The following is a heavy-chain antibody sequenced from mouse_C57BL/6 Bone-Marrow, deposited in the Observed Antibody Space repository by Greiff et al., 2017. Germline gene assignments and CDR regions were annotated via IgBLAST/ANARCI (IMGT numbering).Heavy chain of an antibody. Sequence: QVQLQQPGAELVKPGASVKLSCKASGYTFTSYWMQWVKQRPGQGLEWIGEIDPSDSYTNYNQKFKGKATLTVDTSSSTAYMQLSSLTSEDSAVYYCARLELITTVVAPSYWYFDVWGTGTTVTVSS. CDR2: IDPSDSYT. CDR3: ARLELITTVVAPSYWYFDV. V-gene: IGHV1-50*01. D-gene: IGHD1-1*01. J-gene: IGHJ1*03. CDR1: GYTFTSYW.